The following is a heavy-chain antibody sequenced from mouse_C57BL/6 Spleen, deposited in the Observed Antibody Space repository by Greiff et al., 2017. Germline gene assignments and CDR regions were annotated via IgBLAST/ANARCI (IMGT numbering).Heavy chain of an antibody. D-gene: IGHD1-1*01. V-gene: IGHV1-72*01. J-gene: IGHJ2*01. CDR1: GYTFTSYW. CDR3: ARCDCGSSYGNYFDY. Sequence: VQLQQPGAELVKPGASVKLSCKASGYTFTSYWMHWVKQRPGRGLEWIGRIDPNSGGTKYNEKFKSKATLTVDKPSSTAYMQLSSLTSEDSAVYYCARCDCGSSYGNYFDYWGQGTTLTVSS. CDR2: IDPNSGGT.